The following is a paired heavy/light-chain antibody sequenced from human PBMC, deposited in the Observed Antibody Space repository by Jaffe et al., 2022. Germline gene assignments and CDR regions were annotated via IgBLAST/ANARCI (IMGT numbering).Light chain of an antibody. CDR3: LLSYNNRPV. V-gene: IGLV7-46*01. CDR2: DTT. CDR1: TGAVTNGHY. J-gene: IGLJ2*01. Sequence: QAVVTQEPSLTVSPGGTVTLTCGSSTGAVTNGHYPYWFQQKPGQAPRTLIYDTTTKHSWTPARFSGSLLGGKAALTLSGAQPEDEAEYYCLLSYNNRPVFGGGTKLTVL.
Heavy chain of an antibody. D-gene: IGHD1-26*01. V-gene: IGHV4-39*01. CDR2: IYYDGST. J-gene: IGHJ4*02. CDR3: ARGGGGY. CDR1: GDSISSSYYF. Sequence: QLQLQESGPGLVKPSETLSLTCTVSGDSISSSYYFWDWIRQPPGKGLEWIGNIYYDGSTNYNTSLKSRVTISVDTSKNQFSLKLNSVTAADTAVYYCARGGGGYWGQGTLVTVSS.